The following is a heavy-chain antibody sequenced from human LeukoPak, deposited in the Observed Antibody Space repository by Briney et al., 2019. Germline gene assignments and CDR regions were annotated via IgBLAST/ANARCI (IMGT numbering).Heavy chain of an antibody. V-gene: IGHV3-7*01. J-gene: IGHJ4*02. CDR1: GFTFRSYW. D-gene: IGHD6-13*01. Sequence: GGSLRLSCAASGFTFRSYWMSWVRQAPGKGLEWVANIKQDGSEKYYVDSVKGRFTISRDNAKNSLYLQMNSLRAEDTAVYYCARQLYSSSWSAFDSWGQGTLVTVSS. CDR3: ARQLYSSSWSAFDS. CDR2: IKQDGSEK.